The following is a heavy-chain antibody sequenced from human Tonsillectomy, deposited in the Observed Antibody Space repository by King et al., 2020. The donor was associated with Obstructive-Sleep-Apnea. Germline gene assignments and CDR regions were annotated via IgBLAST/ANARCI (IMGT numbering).Heavy chain of an antibody. Sequence: VQLVESGGGLVKPGGSLRLSCAASGFTFSSYSMNWVRQAPGKGLEWVSSISSSSSYIYYADSVKGRFTISRDNAKNSLYLQMNSLRAEDTAVYYCARDLRPRVCGMDVWGQGTTVTVSS. V-gene: IGHV3-21*01. D-gene: IGHD4-17*01. J-gene: IGHJ6*02. CDR1: GFTFSSYS. CDR3: ARDLRPRVCGMDV. CDR2: ISSSSSYI.